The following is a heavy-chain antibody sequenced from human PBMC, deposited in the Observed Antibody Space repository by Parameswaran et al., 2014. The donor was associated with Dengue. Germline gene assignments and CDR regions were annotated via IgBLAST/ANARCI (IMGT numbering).Heavy chain of an antibody. V-gene: IGHV1-2*02. Sequence: WVRQAPGQGLEWMGWINPNSGGTNYAQKFQGRVTMTRDTSISTAYMELSRLRSDDTAVYYCARGFGYYRVEYWGQGTLVTVSS. J-gene: IGHJ4*02. CDR3: ARGFGYYRVEY. D-gene: IGHD3-22*01. CDR2: INPNSGGT.